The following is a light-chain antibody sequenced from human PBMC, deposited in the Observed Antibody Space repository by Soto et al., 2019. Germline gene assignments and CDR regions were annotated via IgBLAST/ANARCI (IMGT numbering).Light chain of an antibody. V-gene: IGKV1-5*03. CDR1: QSINSW. CDR2: KAS. CDR3: QQYNDYSGT. Sequence: DIQMTQSPSTLSASVGDRVTITCRASQSINSWLAWYQQKPGKAPKLLIYKASNLEGGVPSRFSGSASGTEFTITISSLQPDDFAPYYCQQYNDYSGTFGQGTKLEIK. J-gene: IGKJ2*02.